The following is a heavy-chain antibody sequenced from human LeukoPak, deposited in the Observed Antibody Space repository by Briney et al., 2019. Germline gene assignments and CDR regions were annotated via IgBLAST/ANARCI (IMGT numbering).Heavy chain of an antibody. CDR3: AKYGDILTGYPYYFDY. V-gene: IGHV3-23*01. J-gene: IGHJ4*02. CDR1: GFTFSNYG. D-gene: IGHD3-9*01. Sequence: PGGTLRLSCAASGFTFSNYGMSWVRQAPGKGLEWVSGFSGSGGSTYYADSVKGRITISRDSSKKTVYLQMNSLRPEDTAVYYCAKYGDILTGYPYYFDYWGQGTLVTVSS. CDR2: FSGSGGST.